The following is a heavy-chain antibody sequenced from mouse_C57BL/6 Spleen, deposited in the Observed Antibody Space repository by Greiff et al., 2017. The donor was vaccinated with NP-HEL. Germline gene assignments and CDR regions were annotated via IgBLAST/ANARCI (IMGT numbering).Heavy chain of an antibody. Sequence: VQLQQSDAELVKPGASVKISCKVSGYTFTDHTIHWMKQRPEQGLEWVGYIYPRDGSTKYNEKFKGKATLTADKSSSTAYKQLNSLTSEDSAVDFCVRSGGLLRDWYFDVWGTGTTVTVSS. D-gene: IGHD1-1*01. CDR2: IYPRDGST. V-gene: IGHV1-78*01. J-gene: IGHJ1*03. CDR3: VRSGGLLRDWYFDV. CDR1: GYTFTDHT.